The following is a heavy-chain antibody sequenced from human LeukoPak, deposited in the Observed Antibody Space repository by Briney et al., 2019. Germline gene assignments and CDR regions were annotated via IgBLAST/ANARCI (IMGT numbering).Heavy chain of an antibody. J-gene: IGHJ5*01. Sequence: ASVKVSCKASGYTFTGFYLHWVRQAPGQGLEWMGRVDPNSGATDCAQKFQGRVTMTRDTSISTAYMELSGLRSDDTAVYYCARDWGSGTYDSWGQGPLITVSS. CDR2: VDPNSGAT. V-gene: IGHV1-2*06. D-gene: IGHD1-26*01. CDR3: ARDWGSGTYDS. CDR1: GYTFTGFY.